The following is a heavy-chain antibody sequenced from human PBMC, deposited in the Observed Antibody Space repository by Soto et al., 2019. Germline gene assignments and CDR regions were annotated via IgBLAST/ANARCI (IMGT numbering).Heavy chain of an antibody. CDR1: GYSFTSYW. CDR3: ARQRDCSGGSCYYYYGMDV. CDR2: IYPGDSDT. J-gene: IGHJ6*02. D-gene: IGHD2-15*01. V-gene: IGHV5-51*01. Sequence: AXESLKISCKGSGYSFTSYWIGLVRQMPGKGLEWMGIIYPGDSDTRYSPSFQGQVTISADKSISTAYLQWSSLKASDTAMYYCARQRDCSGGSCYYYYGMDVWGQGTTVTVSS.